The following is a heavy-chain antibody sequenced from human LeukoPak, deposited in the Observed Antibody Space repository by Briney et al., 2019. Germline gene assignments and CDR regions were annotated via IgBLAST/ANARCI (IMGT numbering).Heavy chain of an antibody. D-gene: IGHD1-26*01. CDR3: TADEWA. CDR1: GFTFSNSW. CDR2: IETKTDGRTT. Sequence: KPGGSLRLSSAASGFTFSNSWMSWVRQAPGKGLKWVGRIETKTDGRTTDYAAPAKGRFTLSRDDSKNTLYLQMNSLETEDTAVYYCTADEWAWGQGTLVTVSS. V-gene: IGHV3-15*04. J-gene: IGHJ5*02.